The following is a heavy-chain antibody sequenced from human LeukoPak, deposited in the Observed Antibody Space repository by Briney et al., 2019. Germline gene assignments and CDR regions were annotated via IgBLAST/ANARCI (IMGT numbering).Heavy chain of an antibody. CDR3: ARAPITIFGVVFDY. CDR1: GGSISSYY. Sequence: SETLSLTCTVSGGSISSYYWSWIRQPAGKGLEWIGRIYTSGSTNYNPSLKSRVTISVDTSKNQFSLKLSSVTAADTAVYYCARAPITIFGVVFDYWGQGTLVTVSS. D-gene: IGHD3-3*01. V-gene: IGHV4-4*07. J-gene: IGHJ4*02. CDR2: IYTSGST.